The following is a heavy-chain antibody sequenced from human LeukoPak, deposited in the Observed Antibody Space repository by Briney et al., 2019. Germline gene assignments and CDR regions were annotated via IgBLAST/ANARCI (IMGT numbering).Heavy chain of an antibody. CDR1: GGSFSGYY. CDR3: ARRRAAAGPIDY. Sequence: PSETLSLTCAVYGGSFSGYYWSWIRQPPGKGLEWIGEINHSGSTNYNPSLKSRVTISVDTSKNQFSLKLSSVTAADTAVYYCARRRAAAGPIDYWGQGTLVTVSS. J-gene: IGHJ4*02. CDR2: INHSGST. V-gene: IGHV4-34*01. D-gene: IGHD6-13*01.